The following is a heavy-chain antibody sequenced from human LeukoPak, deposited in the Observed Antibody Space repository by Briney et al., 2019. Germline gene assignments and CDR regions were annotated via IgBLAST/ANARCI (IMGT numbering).Heavy chain of an antibody. CDR1: GFTFDDYA. D-gene: IGHD6-13*01. J-gene: IGHJ4*02. Sequence: PGGSLRLSCAASGFTFDDYAMHWVRQAPGKGLEWVSLISWDGGSTYYADSVKGRFTISRDNSKNSLYLQMNSLRAEDTALYYCAKDIFKWSGEPGVAAAGYFDYWGQGTLVTVSS. CDR3: AKDIFKWSGEPGVAAAGYFDY. V-gene: IGHV3-43D*03. CDR2: ISWDGGST.